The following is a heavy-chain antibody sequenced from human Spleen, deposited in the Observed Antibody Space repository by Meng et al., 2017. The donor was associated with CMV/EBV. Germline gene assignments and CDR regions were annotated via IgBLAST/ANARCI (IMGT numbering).Heavy chain of an antibody. V-gene: IGHV3-30*04. Sequence: GESLKISCAASGFTFSSYAMHWVRQAPGKGLEWVAVISYDASKKHYADSVKGRFTISRDNSKDTLYLQMNSLRAEDTAVYYCARGGYSSAWYFFDFDYWGQGTLVTVSS. D-gene: IGHD6-13*01. CDR2: ISYDASKK. CDR3: ARGGYSSAWYFFDFDY. CDR1: GFTFSSYA. J-gene: IGHJ4*02.